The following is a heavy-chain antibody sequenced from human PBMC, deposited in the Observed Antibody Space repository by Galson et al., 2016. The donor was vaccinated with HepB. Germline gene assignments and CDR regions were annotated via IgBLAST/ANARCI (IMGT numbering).Heavy chain of an antibody. D-gene: IGHD1/OR15-1a*01. V-gene: IGHV3-15*01. CDR2: IKNKADGETT. CDR3: TTRFIDEQLNWIDP. CDR1: GFTFKNAY. J-gene: IGHJ5*02. Sequence: SLRLSCAASGFTFKNAYMSWVRQAPRKGLEWIGLIKNKADGETTDYAAPVKGRFTISRDDSKNTLYQQMSSLKTQDTAVYYRTTRFIDEQLNWIDPWGQGTLVTVSS.